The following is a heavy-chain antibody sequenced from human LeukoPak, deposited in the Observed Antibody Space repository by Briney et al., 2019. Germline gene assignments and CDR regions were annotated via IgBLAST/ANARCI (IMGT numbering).Heavy chain of an antibody. Sequence: GESLKISCKGSGYSFTSYWIGWVRQMPGKGLEWMGITYPGDSDTRYSPSFQGQVTISADKSISTAYLQWSSLNASDTAMYYCARMGERHSSWYFDGFGPWGQGTLVTVSS. CDR3: ARMGERHSSWYFDGFGP. V-gene: IGHV5-51*01. D-gene: IGHD6-13*01. CDR1: GYSFTSYW. J-gene: IGHJ5*02. CDR2: TYPGDSDT.